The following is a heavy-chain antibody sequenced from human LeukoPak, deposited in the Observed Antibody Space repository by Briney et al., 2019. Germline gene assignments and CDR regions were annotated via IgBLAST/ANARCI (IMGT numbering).Heavy chain of an antibody. Sequence: GGSLRLSCAASGFTFSSYAMSWVRQAPGKGLEWVSAISGSGGSTYYADSVKGRFTISRDNAKNSLYLQMNSLRADDTAVYYCARYGNGAWLGHYAFDMWGQGTMVTVSS. CDR1: GFTFSSYA. CDR3: ARYGNGAWLGHYAFDM. CDR2: ISGSGGST. V-gene: IGHV3-23*01. D-gene: IGHD6-19*01. J-gene: IGHJ3*02.